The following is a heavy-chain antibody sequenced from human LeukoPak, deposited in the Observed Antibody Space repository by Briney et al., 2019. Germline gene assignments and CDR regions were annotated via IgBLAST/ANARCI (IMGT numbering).Heavy chain of an antibody. V-gene: IGHV3-74*01. J-gene: IGHJ4*02. D-gene: IGHD2-21*01. CDR3: AKAPVTTCSGAYCYPFDY. CDR1: GFTFSTYW. CDR2: IQSDGSIT. Sequence: PGGSLRLSCAASGFTFSTYWMHWVRQAPGKGLVWVSRIQSDGSITSYADSVKGRFTISRDNAKNTLYLQMNRLRAEDAAVYYCAKAPVTTCSGAYCYPFDYWGQGTLVTVSS.